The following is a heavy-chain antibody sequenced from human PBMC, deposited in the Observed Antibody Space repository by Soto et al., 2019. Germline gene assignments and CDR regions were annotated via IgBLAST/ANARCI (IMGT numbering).Heavy chain of an antibody. J-gene: IGHJ4*02. CDR2: VNPNTGDT. D-gene: IGHD3-10*01. CDR1: GYTFSNYD. Sequence: QVQLVQSGAELKKPGASVKVSCKASGYTFSNYDMNWVRQATGQGPEWIGWVNPNTGDTGYAQKFQGRVTLTTDISTTTAYMELNSLRSEDTAIYYCAKVSRKGSARDFDYWGQGTLITVSS. CDR3: AKVSRKGSARDFDY. V-gene: IGHV1-8*01.